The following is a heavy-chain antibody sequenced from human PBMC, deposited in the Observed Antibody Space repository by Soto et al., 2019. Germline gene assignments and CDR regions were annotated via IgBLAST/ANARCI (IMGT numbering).Heavy chain of an antibody. J-gene: IGHJ5*02. CDR2: ISVYNGYT. Sequence: GASVKVPCKASGYTFISYGISWVRQAPGQGLEWMGWISVYNGYTNYAQRFQGRVTMTTDTSTSTAHMELRSLRSDDTAVYYCARPPLGYCSTTRCPNWFDPWGQGTLVTVSS. V-gene: IGHV1-18*04. D-gene: IGHD2-2*01. CDR1: GYTFISYG. CDR3: ARPPLGYCSTTRCPNWFDP.